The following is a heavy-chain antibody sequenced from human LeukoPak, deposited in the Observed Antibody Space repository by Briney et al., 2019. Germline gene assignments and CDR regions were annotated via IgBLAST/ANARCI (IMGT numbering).Heavy chain of an antibody. J-gene: IGHJ4*02. CDR3: AKGGISSSSANYFDY. D-gene: IGHD6-6*01. CDR1: GFNFSSYW. V-gene: IGHV3-74*01. Sequence: GGSLRLSCAASGFNFSSYWMHWVRQAPGKGLVWIPRINYDGTTTSYADSVKGRFTISRDNAKNTLYLQMNSLRAEDTAVYYCAKGGISSSSANYFDYWGQGTLVTVSS. CDR2: INYDGTTT.